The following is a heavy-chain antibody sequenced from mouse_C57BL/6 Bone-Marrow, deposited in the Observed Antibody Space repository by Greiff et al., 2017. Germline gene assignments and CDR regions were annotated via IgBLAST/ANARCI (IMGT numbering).Heavy chain of an antibody. Sequence: QVVESGGGLVKPGGSLKLSCAASGFTFSSYAMSWVRQTPEKRLEWVATISDGGSYTYYPDNVKGRFTISRDNAKNNLYLQMSHLKSEDTAMYYCARDATTVVATDWGQGTTLTVSS. CDR2: ISDGGSYT. V-gene: IGHV5-4*01. CDR3: ARDATTVVATD. CDR1: GFTFSSYA. J-gene: IGHJ2*01. D-gene: IGHD1-1*01.